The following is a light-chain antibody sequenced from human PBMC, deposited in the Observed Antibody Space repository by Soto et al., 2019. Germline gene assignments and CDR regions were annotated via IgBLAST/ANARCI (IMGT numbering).Light chain of an antibody. V-gene: IGLV2-23*02. Sequence: QSALTQPASVSGSPGQSITISCTGTSSDVGSYNLVSWYQQHPGKAPKLMIYEVSKRPSGVSNRFSGSKSGNTASLTISGIQAEDEADYYCCSYAGSSTYVFGTGTKLNVL. CDR3: CSYAGSSTYV. CDR2: EVS. J-gene: IGLJ1*01. CDR1: SSDVGSYNL.